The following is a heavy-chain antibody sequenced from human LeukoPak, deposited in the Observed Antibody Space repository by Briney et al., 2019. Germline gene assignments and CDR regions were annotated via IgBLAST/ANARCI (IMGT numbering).Heavy chain of an antibody. Sequence: GGSLRLSCAASGFTFNTYDMHWVRQAKGKGLEWVSAIGTLHDSYYPDSVKGRFTMSRDNAENSVYLQMNSLRAEDTAVYYCARDRYCSGGSCYFWFDPWGQGTLVTVSS. D-gene: IGHD2-15*01. CDR1: GFTFNTYD. CDR3: ARDRYCSGGSCYFWFDP. V-gene: IGHV3-13*01. J-gene: IGHJ5*02. CDR2: IGTLHDS.